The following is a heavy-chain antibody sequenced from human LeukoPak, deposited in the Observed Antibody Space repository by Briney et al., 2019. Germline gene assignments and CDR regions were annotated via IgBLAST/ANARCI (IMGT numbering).Heavy chain of an antibody. D-gene: IGHD6-19*01. CDR3: ARGLELYSSGWHDAFDI. Sequence: GSLRLSCAASGFTFSSYSMNWVRQPPGKGLEWIGEINHSGSTNYNPSLKSRVTISVDTSKNQFSLKLSSVTAADTAVYYCARGLELYSSGWHDAFDIWGQGIMVTVSS. CDR2: INHSGST. J-gene: IGHJ3*02. V-gene: IGHV4-34*01. CDR1: GFTFSSYS.